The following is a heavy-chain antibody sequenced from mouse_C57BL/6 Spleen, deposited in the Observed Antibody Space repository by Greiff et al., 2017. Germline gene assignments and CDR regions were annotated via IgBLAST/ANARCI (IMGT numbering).Heavy chain of an antibody. V-gene: IGHV1-82*01. J-gene: IGHJ4*01. CDR2: SYPGDGDT. Sequence: QVQLQQSGPELVKPGASVKLSCKASGYAFSRSWMSWVQQRPGKGLEWIGRSYPGDGDTNYNGKIKGKATLTADKSYSTAYLQRSSLKSEDSAVYFCARCGYELYYYAMDYWGQGTSVTVSS. CDR1: GYAFSRSW. CDR3: ARCGYELYYYAMDY. D-gene: IGHD2-2*01.